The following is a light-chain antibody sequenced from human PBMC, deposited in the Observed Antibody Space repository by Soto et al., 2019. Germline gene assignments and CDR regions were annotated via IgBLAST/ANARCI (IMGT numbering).Light chain of an antibody. V-gene: IGKV1-5*01. CDR3: QQYNSYSRP. Sequence: DIQMTQSPSTLSASVGDRVTITCLASKSISSWLAWYQQKPGKAPKLLIYDASSLESGVPSRFSGSGSGTELTLTISSLQPDDFATYYCQQYNSYSRPFGQGTKVDI. CDR1: KSISSW. J-gene: IGKJ1*01. CDR2: DAS.